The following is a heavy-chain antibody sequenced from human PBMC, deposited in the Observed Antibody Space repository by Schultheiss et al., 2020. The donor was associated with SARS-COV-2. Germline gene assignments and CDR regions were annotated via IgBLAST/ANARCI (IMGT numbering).Heavy chain of an antibody. CDR3: ARDLEMATIKEVDYFDY. CDR1: GFTVSSNY. J-gene: IGHJ4*02. Sequence: GEYLKISCAASGFTVSSNYMSWVRQAPGKGPEWVSVIYSGGSTYYADSVKGRFTISRVNAKNSLYLQMNSLRAEDTAVYYCARDLEMATIKEVDYFDYWGQGTLVTVSS. V-gene: IGHV3-66*01. D-gene: IGHD5-24*01. CDR2: IYSGGST.